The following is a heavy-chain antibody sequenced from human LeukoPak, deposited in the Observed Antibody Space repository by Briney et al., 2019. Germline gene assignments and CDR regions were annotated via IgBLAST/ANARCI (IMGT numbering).Heavy chain of an antibody. V-gene: IGHV1-46*01. CDR2: INPSGGST. D-gene: IGHD2-21*01. CDR1: GYTFTSYY. CDR3: ARGAGYCGGDCYIRGTAFDI. J-gene: IGHJ3*02. Sequence: GASVKVSCKASGYTFTSYYMHWVRQAPGQGLEWMGIINPSGGSTSYAQKFQGRVTMTRDTSTSTAYMELSSLRSEDTAVYYCARGAGYCGGDCYIRGTAFDIWGQGTMVTVSS.